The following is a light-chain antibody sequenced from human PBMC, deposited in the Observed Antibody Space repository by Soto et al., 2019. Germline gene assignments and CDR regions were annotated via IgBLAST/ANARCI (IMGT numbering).Light chain of an antibody. CDR2: GAS. J-gene: IGKJ1*01. Sequence: EIVMTQSPATLSVSPGERATLSCRASQSVSSNLAWYQQKPGQAPRLLIYGASTRATGIPARFSGSGSGTEFTLTISSLKSEDFAVYYCQLYNDWPPWTFGQGTKVEIK. CDR1: QSVSSN. V-gene: IGKV3-15*01. CDR3: QLYNDWPPWT.